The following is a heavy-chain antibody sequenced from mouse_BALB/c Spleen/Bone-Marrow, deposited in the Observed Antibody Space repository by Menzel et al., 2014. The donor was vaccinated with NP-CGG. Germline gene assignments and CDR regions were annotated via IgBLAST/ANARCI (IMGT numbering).Heavy chain of an antibody. J-gene: IGHJ2*01. D-gene: IGHD3-3*01. V-gene: IGHV1-77*01. Sequence: VQLQQSGPVLVKPGASVKMSCKASGYTFTDYVISWVKQRTGQGLEWIGEIYPGSGSTYYNEKFKGKATLTADKSSNTAYMQHSSLTSEDSAVYFCEGDVGYWGQDTPLTVSS. CDR1: GYTFTDYV. CDR2: IYPGSGST. CDR3: EGDVGY.